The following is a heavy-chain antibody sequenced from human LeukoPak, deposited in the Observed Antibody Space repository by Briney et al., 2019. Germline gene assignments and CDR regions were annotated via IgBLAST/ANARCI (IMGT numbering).Heavy chain of an antibody. CDR3: ARDERRGYSGYDPYYMDV. CDR2: INPNSGAT. CDR1: GYIFTGHL. D-gene: IGHD5-12*01. V-gene: IGHV1-2*02. Sequence: ASVKVSCXGSGYIFTGHLIHWVRQAPGQGLEWMGWINPNSGATTYAQKFKGRVTMTRDTSTSTAYMELSGLRSDDTAIYFCARDERRGYSGYDPYYMDVWGKGTTLTVSS. J-gene: IGHJ6*03.